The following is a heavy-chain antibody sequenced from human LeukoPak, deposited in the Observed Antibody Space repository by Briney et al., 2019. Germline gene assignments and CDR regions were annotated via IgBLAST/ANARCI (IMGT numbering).Heavy chain of an antibody. V-gene: IGHV3-15*07. J-gene: IGHJ6*02. D-gene: IGHD1-1*01. CDR2: VKSKTDGGTT. CDR3: TSGTHYYYYGMDV. CDR1: GFTFSNAW. Sequence: PGGSLRLSCAASGFTFSNAWMTWLRQAPGKGLEWVGRVKSKTDGGTTDYAAPVKGRFTISRDDSKNTLYLQMNSLKTEDTAVYYCTSGTHYYYYGMDVWGQGTTVTVSS.